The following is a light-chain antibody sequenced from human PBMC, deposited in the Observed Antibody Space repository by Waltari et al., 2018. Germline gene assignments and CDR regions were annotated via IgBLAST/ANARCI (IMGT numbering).Light chain of an antibody. J-gene: IGLJ1*01. CDR2: EVT. CDR1: SSDVGNYNL. Sequence: QSGLTQPASVSGSPGQSITISCTGTSSDVGNYNLVSWYQQYAGKAPKLMVYEVTKRASVVSVRFSGSKSGNTASLTISGLQSEDEADYYCCSYVGLGIYVFGTGTKVTVL. V-gene: IGLV2-23*02. CDR3: CSYVGLGIYV.